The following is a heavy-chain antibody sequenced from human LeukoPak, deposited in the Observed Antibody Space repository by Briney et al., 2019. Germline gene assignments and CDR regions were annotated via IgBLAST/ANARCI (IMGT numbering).Heavy chain of an antibody. V-gene: IGHV3-33*01. CDR2: IYYDGSNI. J-gene: IGHJ4*02. CDR1: EFTFTTYG. CDR3: ARDWKTNSFDY. D-gene: IGHD1-1*01. Sequence: GGSLRLSCAASEFTFTTYGMHWVRQAPGKGLEWVAFIYYDGSNIYYADYVKGRFTTSRDISKNTLYLQMDSLRAEDTAIYYCARDWKTNSFDYWGQGTLVTVSS.